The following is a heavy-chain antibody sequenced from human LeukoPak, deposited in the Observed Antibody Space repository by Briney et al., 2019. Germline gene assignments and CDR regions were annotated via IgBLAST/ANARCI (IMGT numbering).Heavy chain of an antibody. CDR3: ARGSSSRITMVRGVSCPSGY. Sequence: GGSLSLSCAASGFTFSSYAMHWVRQAPGKGLEWVAVISYDGSNKYYADSVKGRFTISRDNSKNTLYLQMNSLRAEDTAVYYCARGSSSRITMVRGVSCPSGYWGQGTLVTVSS. D-gene: IGHD3-10*01. V-gene: IGHV3-30-3*01. CDR2: ISYDGSNK. CDR1: GFTFSSYA. J-gene: IGHJ4*02.